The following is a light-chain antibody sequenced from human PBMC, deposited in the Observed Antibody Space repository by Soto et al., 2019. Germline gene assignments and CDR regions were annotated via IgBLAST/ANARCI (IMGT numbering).Light chain of an antibody. V-gene: IGKV1-39*01. CDR3: QQCYSTLLFT. J-gene: IGKJ3*01. CDR1: QSISSY. Sequence: DIQLTQSPSSLSASVGDRVTITCRASQSISSYLNWYQQKPGKAPKLLIYAASRLQSGVPSRFSGSGSGTDFTLTISSLQPEDFATYYCQQCYSTLLFTFGPGTKVDIK. CDR2: AAS.